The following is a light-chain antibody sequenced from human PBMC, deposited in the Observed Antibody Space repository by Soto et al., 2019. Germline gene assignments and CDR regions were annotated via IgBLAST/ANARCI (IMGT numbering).Light chain of an antibody. V-gene: IGKV3-15*01. CDR1: QSFRGL. CDR2: GAS. J-gene: IGKJ5*01. Sequence: EVVLTQSPVTLSLSPGERATLSCRASQSFRGLLAWYQQKPGQAPRLLIYGASTRATGIPARFSGSGSGTEFTLTISSLQSEDFAVYYCQQYNNWPPITFGQGTRLEIK. CDR3: QQYNNWPPIT.